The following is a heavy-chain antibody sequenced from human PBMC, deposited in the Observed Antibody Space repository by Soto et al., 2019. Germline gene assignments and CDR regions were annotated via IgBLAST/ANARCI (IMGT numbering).Heavy chain of an antibody. D-gene: IGHD3-22*01. CDR1: GYTFTSYY. J-gene: IGHJ2*01. V-gene: IGHV1-46*01. CDR2: INPSGGST. Sequence: GASVNVSCKASGYTFTSYYMHWVRQAPGQGLEWMGIINPSGGSTSYAQKFQGRVTITADESTSTAYMELSSLRSEDTAVYYCARDRYYYDRRGGYFDLWGRGTLVTVSS. CDR3: ARDRYYYDRRGGYFDL.